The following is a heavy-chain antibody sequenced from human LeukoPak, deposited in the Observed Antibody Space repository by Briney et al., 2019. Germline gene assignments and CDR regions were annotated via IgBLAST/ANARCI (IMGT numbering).Heavy chain of an antibody. CDR2: VYYTGNT. Sequence: PSAPLSFTCTVSGGSIGGYFYNWLRQPPGKALEWIGFVYYTGNTNYNPSLKSRVTISVDTSKYQFTLKLTSVTAADTAVYYCARELGSGYDYWFDPWGQGTLVTVSS. CDR1: GGSIGGYF. V-gene: IGHV4-59*01. CDR3: ARELGSGYDYWFDP. J-gene: IGHJ5*02. D-gene: IGHD5-12*01.